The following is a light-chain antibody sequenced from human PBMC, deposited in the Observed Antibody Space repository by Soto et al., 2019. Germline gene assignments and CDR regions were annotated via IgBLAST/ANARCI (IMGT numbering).Light chain of an antibody. CDR3: QKYNGAPPLFT. V-gene: IGKV1-27*01. J-gene: IGKJ3*01. CDR1: HDIGNS. Sequence: DIQMTQSPSSLSASVGDRVTITCRAGHDIGNSLAWYQQKPGQVPKLVIFAASTLQSGVPSRFSGSGSGTDFTLTINSLQPEDDATYYCQKYNGAPPLFTFGPGTKVDIK. CDR2: AAS.